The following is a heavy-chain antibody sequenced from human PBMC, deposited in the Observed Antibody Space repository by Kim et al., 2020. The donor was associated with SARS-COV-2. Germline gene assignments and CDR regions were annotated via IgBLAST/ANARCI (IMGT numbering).Heavy chain of an antibody. D-gene: IGHD3-10*01. CDR3: ARHHSDGSGSYYFQH. V-gene: IGHV5-51*01. CDR1: GYSFTTYW. J-gene: IGHJ1*01. Sequence: GESLKISCKGSGYSFTTYWIGWVRQMPGKGLEWMGIIYPGDSDTRYRPSFQGQVTISADKSISTAYLQWSSLKASDTAMYYCARHHSDGSGSYYFQHWGQGTQVTVSS. CDR2: IYPGDSDT.